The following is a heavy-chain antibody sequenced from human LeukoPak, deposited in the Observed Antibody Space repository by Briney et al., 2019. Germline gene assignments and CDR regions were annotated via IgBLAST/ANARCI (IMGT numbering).Heavy chain of an antibody. CDR3: ANDLAYQFASGSK. D-gene: IGHD3-10*01. CDR1: GFTFSSYS. Sequence: GGSLRLSCAASGFTFSSYSMNWVRQAPGKGLEWVSYISSSSSTIYYADSVKGRFTISRDNAKNSLYLQMNSLRAEDTALYYCANDLAYQFASGSKWGQGTLVTVSS. V-gene: IGHV3-48*04. CDR2: ISSSSSTI. J-gene: IGHJ4*02.